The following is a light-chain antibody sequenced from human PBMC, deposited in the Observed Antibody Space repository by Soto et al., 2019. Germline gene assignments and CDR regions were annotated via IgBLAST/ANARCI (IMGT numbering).Light chain of an antibody. CDR1: QGISNS. CDR2: KAS. V-gene: IGKV1-5*03. J-gene: IGKJ5*01. Sequence: DIQMTQSPSSLSASVGDGVTITCRASQGISNSLAWYQQKPGKAPKLLIYKASSLESGVPSRFSGSGSGTEFTLTISSLQPDDFATYYCQQYNSYSRTFGQGTRLEIK. CDR3: QQYNSYSRT.